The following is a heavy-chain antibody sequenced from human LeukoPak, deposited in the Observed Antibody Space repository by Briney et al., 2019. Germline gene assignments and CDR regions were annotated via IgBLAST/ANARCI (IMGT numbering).Heavy chain of an antibody. CDR2: IGSKAYGGTT. V-gene: IGHV3-49*04. CDR3: TSLAAAADYYYGMDV. Sequence: GGSLRLSCTASGFTFGDYAMSWVRQAPGKGLEWVGFIGSKAYGGTTEYAASVKGRFTISRDDSKSIAYLQMNSLKTEDTAVYYCTSLAAAADYYYGMDVWGQGTTVTVSS. CDR1: GFTFGDYA. D-gene: IGHD6-13*01. J-gene: IGHJ6*02.